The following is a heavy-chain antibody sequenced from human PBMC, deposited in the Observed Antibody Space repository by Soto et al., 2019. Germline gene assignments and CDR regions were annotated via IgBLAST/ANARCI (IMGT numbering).Heavy chain of an antibody. D-gene: IGHD2-8*01. J-gene: IGHJ4*02. CDR1: GFTFSDYY. Sequence: QVQLVESGGGLVKPGGSLRLSCAASGFTFSDYYMSWIRQAPGKGLEWVSYISSRSSTIFYADSVKGRFTISRDNVKNSRYLQMNSLRAEGTAVYYCASGTNGAFFVYWGQGILVTVSS. V-gene: IGHV3-11*01. CDR2: ISSRSSTI. CDR3: ASGTNGAFFVY.